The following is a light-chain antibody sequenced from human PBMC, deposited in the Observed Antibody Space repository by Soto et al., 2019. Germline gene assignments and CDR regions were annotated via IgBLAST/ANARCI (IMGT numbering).Light chain of an antibody. CDR3: QQYYSYPRT. V-gene: IGKV1-8*01. CDR2: AAS. CDR1: QGISSY. J-gene: IGKJ1*01. Sequence: AIRMTQSPSSFSASTGDRVTITCLASQGISSYLAWYQQKLGKAPKLLIYAASTLQSGVPSRFSGSGSGTDFTLTISCLQSEDFETYYCQQYYSYPRTFGQGTTVDIK.